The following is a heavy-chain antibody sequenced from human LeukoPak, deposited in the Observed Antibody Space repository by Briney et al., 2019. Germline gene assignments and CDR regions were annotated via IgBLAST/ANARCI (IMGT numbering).Heavy chain of an antibody. J-gene: IGHJ4*02. D-gene: IGHD3-10*01. CDR3: ARESVLLWFGEPDY. Sequence: SGGSLRLSCAASGFTFSNYAMSWVRQAPGKGLEWVANIKQDGSEKYYVDSVKGRFTISRDNAKNSLYLQMNSLRAEDTAVYYCARESVLLWFGEPDYWGQGTLVTVSS. V-gene: IGHV3-7*01. CDR2: IKQDGSEK. CDR1: GFTFSNYA.